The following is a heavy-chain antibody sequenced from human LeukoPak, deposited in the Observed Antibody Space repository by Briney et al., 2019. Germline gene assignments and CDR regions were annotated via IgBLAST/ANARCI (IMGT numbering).Heavy chain of an antibody. CDR3: ARRPRYNFGSPMGVDY. CDR2: INPKSGGT. D-gene: IGHD5-18*01. V-gene: IGHV1-2*02. Sequence: AASVKVSCKASGYSFTDYYVYWVRQAPGQGLEWMGWINPKSGGTNYAQKFQGRVAMTRDTSDSSAYMDLSSLRYDDTAVYYCARRPRYNFGSPMGVDYWGQGTLVTVSS. CDR1: GYSFTDYY. J-gene: IGHJ4*02.